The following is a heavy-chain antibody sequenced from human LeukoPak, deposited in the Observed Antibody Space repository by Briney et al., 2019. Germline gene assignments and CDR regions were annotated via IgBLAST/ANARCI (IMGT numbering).Heavy chain of an antibody. V-gene: IGHV3-23*01. CDR1: GFTFSSFE. J-gene: IGHJ4*02. CDR3: ARVFRHTAMFLDY. CDR2: ISGGGSPT. Sequence: GGSLRLSCAASGFTFSSFEMNWVRQAPGGGLEWISSISGGGSPTYYADSVKGRFTISRDNSKNTLYLEMNSRRAEDTAVYYCARVFRHTAMFLDYWDQGNPVTVSS. D-gene: IGHD5-18*01.